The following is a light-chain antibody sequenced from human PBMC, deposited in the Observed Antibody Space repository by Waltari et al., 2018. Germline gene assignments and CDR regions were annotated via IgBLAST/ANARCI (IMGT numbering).Light chain of an antibody. J-gene: IGKJ4*01. CDR1: QTVDNRF. CDR3: HQCGGSQRT. CDR2: DAS. V-gene: IGKV3-20*01. Sequence: ENGLTQSPGTLSLSPGERAILSCRASQTVDNRFLAWYQLKPGQAPRLPIHDASSRATGIPDRFSGSGSGTDFTLTISRLEPEDSAVYYCHQCGGSQRTFGGGTRVEIK.